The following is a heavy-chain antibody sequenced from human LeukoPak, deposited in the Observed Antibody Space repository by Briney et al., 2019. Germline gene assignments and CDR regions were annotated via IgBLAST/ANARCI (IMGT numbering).Heavy chain of an antibody. V-gene: IGHV4-61*02. CDR2: IYTSGST. Sequence: PSETLSLTCTVSGGSISSGSYYWSWIRQPAGKGLEWIGRIYTSGSTNYNPSLKSRVTISVDTSKNQFSLKLSSVTAADTAVYYCARGVENHFDYWGQGTLVTVSS. J-gene: IGHJ4*02. CDR1: GGSISSGSYY. CDR3: ARGVENHFDY. D-gene: IGHD2/OR15-2a*01.